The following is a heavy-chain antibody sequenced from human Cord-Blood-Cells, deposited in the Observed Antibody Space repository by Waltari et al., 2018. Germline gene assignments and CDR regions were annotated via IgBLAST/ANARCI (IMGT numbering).Heavy chain of an antibody. V-gene: IGHV5-51*01. J-gene: IGHJ4*02. D-gene: IGHD3-22*01. CDR2: IYPGDSDT. CDR1: GYSFTSHW. CDR3: ARTYYYDSSGYSPFDY. Sequence: EVQLVQSGAEVKKPGESLKISCTGSGYSFTSHWIGWVRQMPGKGLEWMGIIYPGDSDTRYSPSFQGQVTISADKSISTAYLQWSSLKASDTAMYYCARTYYYDSSGYSPFDYWGQGTLVTVSS.